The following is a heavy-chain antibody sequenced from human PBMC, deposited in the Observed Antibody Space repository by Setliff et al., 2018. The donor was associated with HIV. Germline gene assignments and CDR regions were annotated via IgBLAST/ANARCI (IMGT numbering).Heavy chain of an antibody. CDR2: YIPTLHVT. V-gene: IGHV1-69*10. CDR3: ARGGTYFEPLFPPSYYMDL. J-gene: IGHJ6*03. D-gene: IGHD3-9*01. Sequence: SVKVSCKASAGASNTHALNWVRQAPGQGLEWIGGYIPTLHVTRYAENIERARVTISADTSVGAIYLDLRGLRMEDTAVYYCARGGTYFEPLFPPSYYMDLWGAGTSVTVSS. CDR1: AGASNTHA.